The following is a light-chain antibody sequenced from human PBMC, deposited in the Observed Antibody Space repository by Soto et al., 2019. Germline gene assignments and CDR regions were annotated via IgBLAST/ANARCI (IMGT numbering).Light chain of an antibody. Sequence: QSVLTQPPSVSEAPMQRLTISCSGSRSNVGNNAVNWYQQLPGKSPKLLIYYDDLLPSGVSDRFSGSKSGTSASLAISGLQFADEAYYYCAVWDDSLNGVVFGGGTKLTV. CDR2: YDD. V-gene: IGLV1-36*01. CDR3: AVWDDSLNGVV. J-gene: IGLJ3*02. CDR1: RSNVGNNA.